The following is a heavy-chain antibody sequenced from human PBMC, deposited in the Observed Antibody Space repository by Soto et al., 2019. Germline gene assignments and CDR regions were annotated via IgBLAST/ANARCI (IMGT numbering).Heavy chain of an antibody. J-gene: IGHJ6*02. CDR2: IYYSGST. Sequence: SETLSLTCTVSGGSISSGGYYWSWIRQHPGKGLEWIGYIYYSGSTYYNPSLKSRVAISVDTSKNQFSLKLSSATAADTAVYYCAREGILREDGMDVWGQGTTVTVSS. V-gene: IGHV4-31*03. CDR3: AREGILREDGMDV. CDR1: GGSISSGGYY. D-gene: IGHD5-12*01.